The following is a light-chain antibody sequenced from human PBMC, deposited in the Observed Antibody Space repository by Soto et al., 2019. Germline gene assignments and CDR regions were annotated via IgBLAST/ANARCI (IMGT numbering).Light chain of an antibody. CDR3: QQYGSSLL. CDR2: GAS. J-gene: IGKJ2*01. V-gene: IGKV3-20*01. CDR1: QSVRSHY. Sequence: EIVLTQSPGTLSLSPGERATLSCRASQSVRSHYLAWYQQKPGQAPRLLIYGASSRATGIPDRFSGSGSGTDFTLTISRLEPEDFAVYYCQQYGSSLLFGQGTKLEIK.